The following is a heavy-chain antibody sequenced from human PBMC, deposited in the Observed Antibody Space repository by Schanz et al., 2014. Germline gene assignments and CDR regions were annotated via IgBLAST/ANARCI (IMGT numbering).Heavy chain of an antibody. CDR3: ARDKGGYYPFDY. D-gene: IGHD3-3*01. J-gene: IGHJ4*02. CDR1: GFTFSSYW. Sequence: EVQLVESGGGLIQPGGSLRLSCAASGFTFSSYWMHWVRQAPGKGLVWVSRINPAGTFTNYADSVKGRFTVFRDNAKNSLYLQMNSLRAEDTAVYYCARDKGGYYPFDYWGQGTLVTVSS. CDR2: INPAGTFT. V-gene: IGHV3-74*01.